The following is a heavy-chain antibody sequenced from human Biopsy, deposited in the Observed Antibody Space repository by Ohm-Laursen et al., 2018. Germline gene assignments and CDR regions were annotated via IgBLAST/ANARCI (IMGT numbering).Heavy chain of an antibody. Sequence: SLRLSCSASGFTFSSYGMHWVRQAPGKGLEWVAAIWYDGSNKNYADSVKGRFTISRDNSKNTLYLQMNSLRGEDTAVYYCAKCTTGGSNYYFHHCGQGTLVTVSS. CDR2: IWYDGSNK. J-gene: IGHJ4*02. D-gene: IGHD1-1*01. CDR1: GFTFSSYG. V-gene: IGHV3-33*06. CDR3: AKCTTGGSNYYFHH.